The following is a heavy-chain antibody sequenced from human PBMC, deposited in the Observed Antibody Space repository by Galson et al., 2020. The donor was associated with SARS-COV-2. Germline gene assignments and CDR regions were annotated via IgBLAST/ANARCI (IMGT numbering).Heavy chain of an antibody. CDR1: GGSISSSNYY. CDR2: VYYSGST. J-gene: IGHJ6*03. CDR3: ARVCGYIYGHYMDV. Sequence: SETLHLTCTVSGGSISSSNYYWGWIRQPPGKGLEWIGCVYYSGSTYYNPSLKSRVTISVDTPKNQFSLKLSSMTAADTAVYYCARVCGYIYGHYMDVCGKGTTVTIPS. D-gene: IGHD5-18*01. V-gene: IGHV4-39*01.